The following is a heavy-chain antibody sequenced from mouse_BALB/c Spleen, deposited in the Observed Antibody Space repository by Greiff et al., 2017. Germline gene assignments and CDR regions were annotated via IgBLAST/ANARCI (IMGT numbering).Heavy chain of an antibody. CDR2: INPYNGAT. D-gene: IGHD2-12*01. V-gene: IGHV1-26*01. CDR3: ARDYSPSYWYFDV. J-gene: IGHJ1*01. CDR1: GYSFTGYY. Sequence: EVQLQQSGPELVKPGASVKISCKASGYSFTGYYMHWVKQSHVKSLEWIGRINPYNGATSYNQNFKDKASLTVDKSSSTAYMELHSLTSEDSAVYYCARDYSPSYWYFDVWGAGTTVTVSS.